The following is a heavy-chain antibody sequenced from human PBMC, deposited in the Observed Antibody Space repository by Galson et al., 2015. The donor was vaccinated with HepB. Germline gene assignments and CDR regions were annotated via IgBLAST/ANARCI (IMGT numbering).Heavy chain of an antibody. J-gene: IGHJ3*02. V-gene: IGHV4-39*01. CDR1: GGSISSNSYY. CDR3: ARHVYYCSGSTCSVTAFDI. D-gene: IGHD2-15*01. Sequence: SETLSLTCTVSGGSISSNSYYWGWIRQPPGKGLEWIGSIYYSGTTYYKPSLKGRVTISVDTPTNQLSLRLSSVTAADTAVYYCARHVYYCSGSTCSVTAFDIWGQGTMVSVSS. CDR2: IYYSGTT.